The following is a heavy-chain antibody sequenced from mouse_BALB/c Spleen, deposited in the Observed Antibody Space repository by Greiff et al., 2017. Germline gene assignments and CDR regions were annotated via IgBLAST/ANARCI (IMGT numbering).Heavy chain of an antibody. J-gene: IGHJ4*01. D-gene: IGHD2-1*01. CDR1: GYTFTSYT. CDR2: INPSSGYT. V-gene: IGHV1-4*01. CDR3: ARSRGYDGNCDAMDY. Sequence: QVQLQQSGAELARPGASVKMSCKASGYTFTSYTMHWVKQRPGQGLEWIGYINPSSGYTNYNQKFKDKATLTADKSSSTAYMQLSSLTSEDSAVYYCARSRGYDGNCDAMDYWGQGTSVTVSS.